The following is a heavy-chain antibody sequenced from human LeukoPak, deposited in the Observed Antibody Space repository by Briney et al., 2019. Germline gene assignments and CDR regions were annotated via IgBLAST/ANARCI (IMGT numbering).Heavy chain of an antibody. CDR2: IYTSGST. Sequence: TSETLSLTCTVSGGSISSYYWSWIRQPPGKGLEWIGYIYTSGSTNYNPSLKSRVTISVDTSKSQFSLKLSSVTAADTAVYYCARTYYDFYYYYYMDVWGKGTTVTVSS. D-gene: IGHD3-3*01. V-gene: IGHV4-4*09. CDR1: GGSISSYY. CDR3: ARTYYDFYYYYYMDV. J-gene: IGHJ6*03.